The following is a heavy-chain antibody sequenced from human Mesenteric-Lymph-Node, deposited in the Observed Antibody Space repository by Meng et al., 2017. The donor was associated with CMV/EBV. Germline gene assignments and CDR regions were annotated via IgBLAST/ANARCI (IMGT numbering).Heavy chain of an antibody. J-gene: IGHJ4*02. CDR2: LSYDGRDT. CDR1: GFPFSSYA. D-gene: IGHD2-2*01. V-gene: IGHV3-23*01. CDR3: ANLYCSSTNCYVDY. Sequence: SGFPFSSYAILFIRQAPGPGLECVSALSYDGRDTYYVDSVKSPFTISRDNSKNTLYLPMTSLRADDTAMYYFANLYCSSTNCYVDYWGQGTLVTVSS.